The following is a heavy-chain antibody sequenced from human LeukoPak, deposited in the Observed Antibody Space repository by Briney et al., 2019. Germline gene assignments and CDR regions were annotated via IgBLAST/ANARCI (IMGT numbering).Heavy chain of an antibody. V-gene: IGHV3-30-3*01. CDR1: GFTFSSYA. CDR2: ISYDGSNK. CDR3: ARDQTSVATMPSTGDDY. D-gene: IGHD5-24*01. Sequence: PGGSLRLSCAASGFTFSSYAMHWVRQAPGKGLEWVAVISYDGSNKYYADSVKGRFTISRDNSKNALYLQMNSLRAEDTAVYYCARDQTSVATMPSTGDDYWGQGTLVTVSS. J-gene: IGHJ4*02.